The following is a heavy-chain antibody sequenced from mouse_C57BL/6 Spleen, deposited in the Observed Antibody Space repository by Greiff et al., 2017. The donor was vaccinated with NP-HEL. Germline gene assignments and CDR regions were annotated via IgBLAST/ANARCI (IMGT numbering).Heavy chain of an antibody. CDR3: ALYYYGSSYVDY. V-gene: IGHV1-64*01. J-gene: IGHJ2*01. CDR2: IHPNSGST. Sequence: VQLQQPGAELVKPGASVKLSCKASGYTFTSYWMHWVKQRPGQGLEWIGMIHPNSGSTNYNEKFKSKATLTVDKSSSTAYMQLSSLTSEDSAVYYCALYYYGSSYVDYWGQGTTLTVSS. CDR1: GYTFTSYW. D-gene: IGHD1-1*01.